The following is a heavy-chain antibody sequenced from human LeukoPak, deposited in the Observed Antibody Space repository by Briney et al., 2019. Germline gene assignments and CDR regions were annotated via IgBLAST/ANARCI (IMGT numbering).Heavy chain of an antibody. CDR2: FDPEDGET. CDR3: ATVARRAAAGLYYFDY. J-gene: IGHJ4*02. D-gene: IGHD6-13*01. V-gene: IGHV1-24*01. CDR1: GYTLTELS. Sequence: GASVKVSCKVSGYTLTELSMHWVRQAPRKGLEWMGGFDPEDGETIYAQKFQGRVTMTEDTSTDTAYMELSSLRSEDTAVYYCATVARRAAAGLYYFDYRGQGTLVTVSS.